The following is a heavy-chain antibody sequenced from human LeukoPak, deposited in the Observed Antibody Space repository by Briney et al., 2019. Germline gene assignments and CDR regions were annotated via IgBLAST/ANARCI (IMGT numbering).Heavy chain of an antibody. CDR2: IYYSGNA. CDR3: ARQLAVNYGARAPRFHYGMDV. D-gene: IGHD4/OR15-4a*01. V-gene: IGHV4-39*01. Sequence: SETLSLTCTVSGGSINSSSYYWGWVRQPPGKGLEWIGSIYYSGNAYHNPSLKSRVTISVDTSKNQFSLKLSSVTAADTAVYYCARQLAVNYGARAPRFHYGMDVWGQGTTVTVSS. CDR1: GGSINSSSYY. J-gene: IGHJ6*02.